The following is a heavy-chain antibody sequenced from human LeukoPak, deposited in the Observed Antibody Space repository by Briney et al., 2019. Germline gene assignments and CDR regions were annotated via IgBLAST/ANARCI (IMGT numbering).Heavy chain of an antibody. V-gene: IGHV1-69*05. Sequence: SVKVSCKASGGTFSSYAISWVRQAPGQGLEWMGGIIPIFGTASYAQKFQGRVTITTDESTSTAYMELSSLRSEDTAVCYCAREGGMGPLAFDIWGQGTMVTVSS. J-gene: IGHJ3*02. CDR1: GGTFSSYA. CDR2: IIPIFGTA. CDR3: AREGGMGPLAFDI. D-gene: IGHD1-26*01.